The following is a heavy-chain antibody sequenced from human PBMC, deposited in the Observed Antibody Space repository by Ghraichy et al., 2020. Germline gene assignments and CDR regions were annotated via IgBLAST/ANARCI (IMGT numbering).Heavy chain of an antibody. CDR3: VKEPRAPAIAAAEGGY. V-gene: IGHV3-23*01. D-gene: IGHD6-13*01. CDR1: GFTFSSYA. J-gene: IGHJ4*02. Sequence: GGSLRLSCAASGFTFSSYAMSWVRQAPGKGLEWVSAISGSGGSTYYADSVKGRFTISRDNSKNTLYLQMNSLRAEDTAVYYCVKEPRAPAIAAAEGGYWGQGTLVTVSS. CDR2: ISGSGGST.